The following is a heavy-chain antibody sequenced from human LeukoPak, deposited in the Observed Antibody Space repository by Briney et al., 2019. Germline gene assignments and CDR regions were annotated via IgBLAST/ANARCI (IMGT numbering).Heavy chain of an antibody. CDR2: IRYDGSNK. Sequence: GGSLRLSCAASGFTFSSYGMHWVRQAPGKGLEWVAFIRYDGSNKYYADSVKGRFTISRDNSKNTLYLQMNSLGAEDTAVYYCAKDALSPFDYWGQGTLVTVSS. CDR1: GFTFSSYG. CDR3: AKDALSPFDY. J-gene: IGHJ4*02. V-gene: IGHV3-30*02.